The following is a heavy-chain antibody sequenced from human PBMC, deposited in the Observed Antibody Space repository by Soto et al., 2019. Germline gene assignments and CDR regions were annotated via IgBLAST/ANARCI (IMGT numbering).Heavy chain of an antibody. D-gene: IGHD3-10*01. V-gene: IGHV1-18*01. J-gene: IGHJ6*02. CDR2: ISAYNGNT. CDR3: ASSGSGSSRGRYYYYYGMDV. Sequence: QVQLVQSGAEVKKPGASVKVSCKASGYTFTSYGISWVRQAPGQGLEWMGWISAYNGNTNYAQKLQGRVTMTTDTSTSTAYMELRSLRSDDTAVYYCASSGSGSSRGRYYYYYGMDVWGQGTTVTVSS. CDR1: GYTFTSYG.